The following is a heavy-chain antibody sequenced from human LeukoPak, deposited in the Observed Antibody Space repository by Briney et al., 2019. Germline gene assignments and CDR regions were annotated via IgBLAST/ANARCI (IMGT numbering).Heavy chain of an antibody. CDR1: GYSLTSHW. J-gene: IGHJ4*02. CDR2: IYPGDSDT. V-gene: IGHV5-51*01. Sequence: GESLKISCKASGYSLTSHWIGWVRQMPGKGLEWMGIIYPGDSDTRYSPSLQGQVTISADKSISTAYLQWSTLQAPDTAMYYCARGDNSGWYFFDYWGQGTLVTVSS. D-gene: IGHD6-19*01. CDR3: ARGDNSGWYFFDY.